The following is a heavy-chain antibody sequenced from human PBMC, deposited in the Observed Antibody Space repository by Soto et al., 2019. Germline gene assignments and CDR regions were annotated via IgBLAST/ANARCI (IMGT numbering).Heavy chain of an antibody. CDR1: GLTSTNYE. D-gene: IGHD3-10*01. J-gene: IGHJ3*01. Sequence: GGSLRLSCAASGLTSTNYEMNWVRQAPGKGLEWVSYIGRSGTTTYYADSLKGRFTISRDNAKNSLYLQMNSLRAEDTAVYYCATRSGGGGAFDFWGQGTMVTVSS. V-gene: IGHV3-48*03. CDR2: IGRSGTTT. CDR3: ATRSGGGGAFDF.